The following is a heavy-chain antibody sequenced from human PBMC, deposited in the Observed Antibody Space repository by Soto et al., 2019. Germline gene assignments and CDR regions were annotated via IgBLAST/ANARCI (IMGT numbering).Heavy chain of an antibody. Sequence: EVQLLETGGNLIQPGGSLRLSCAASGFTIISNSMSWVRQAPGRGLKWVSVIDSSGDTYYTDSVKGRFILSRDTSRNTLYLQMNNLRTEDTAVYYCARWHPNLHFFDSWGQGTLVTVSS. CDR3: ARWHPNLHFFDS. J-gene: IGHJ4*02. V-gene: IGHV3-53*02. D-gene: IGHD3-3*02. CDR1: GFTIISNS. CDR2: IDSSGDT.